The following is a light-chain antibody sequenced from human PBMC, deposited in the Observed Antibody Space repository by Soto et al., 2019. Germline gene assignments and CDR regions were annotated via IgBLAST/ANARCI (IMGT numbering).Light chain of an antibody. CDR1: SSDVGSYNY. J-gene: IGLJ1*01. CDR2: EVS. CDR3: SSYTSSSTLYV. Sequence: QSVLTQPASVSGSPGQSITISCTGTSSDVGSYNYVSWYQQHPGKAPKLMIYEVSSRPSGVSNRFSSSKSGNTASLTISGLQAEDEADYYCSSYTSSSTLYVFGTGTKVTVL. V-gene: IGLV2-14*01.